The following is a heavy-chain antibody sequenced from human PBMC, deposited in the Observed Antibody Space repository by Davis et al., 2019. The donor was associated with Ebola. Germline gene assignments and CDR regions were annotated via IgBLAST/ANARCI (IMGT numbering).Heavy chain of an antibody. CDR3: APLYGMDV. CDR1: GYTFTNYY. CDR2: INTNTGNP. J-gene: IGHJ6*02. V-gene: IGHV7-4-1*02. Sequence: ASVKVSCKASGYTFTNYYMHWVRQAPGQGLEWMGWINTNTGNPTYAQGFTGRFVFSLDASVSTAYLQISNLEAEDTAVYYCAPLYGMDVWGQGTTVTVSS.